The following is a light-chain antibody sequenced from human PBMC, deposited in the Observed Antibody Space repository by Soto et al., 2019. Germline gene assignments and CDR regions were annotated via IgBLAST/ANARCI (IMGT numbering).Light chain of an antibody. Sequence: QSVLTQPPSASGTPGQRVTISSSGSSSNIGSNSVNWYQQLPGTAPKLLMYSSNQRLSGVPDRFSGSKSGTSASLAISGLQSEDEADYYCAAWDDSLNGVVFGGGTKVTVL. V-gene: IGLV1-44*01. CDR3: AAWDDSLNGVV. CDR2: SSN. CDR1: SSNIGSNS. J-gene: IGLJ2*01.